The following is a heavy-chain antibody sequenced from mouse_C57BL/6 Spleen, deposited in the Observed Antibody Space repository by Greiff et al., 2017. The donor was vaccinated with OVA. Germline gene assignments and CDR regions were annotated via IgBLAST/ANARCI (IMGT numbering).Heavy chain of an antibody. CDR3: ARRLITTVVRYWYFDV. Sequence: VQLQQSGAELVKPGASVKLSCKASGYTFTEYTIHWVKQRSGQGLEWIGWFYPGSGSIKYNEKFKDKATLTADKSSSTVYMELSRLTSEDSSVYFCARRLITTVVRYWYFDVWGTGTTVTVSS. D-gene: IGHD1-1*01. CDR2: FYPGSGSI. J-gene: IGHJ1*03. V-gene: IGHV1-62-2*01. CDR1: GYTFTEYT.